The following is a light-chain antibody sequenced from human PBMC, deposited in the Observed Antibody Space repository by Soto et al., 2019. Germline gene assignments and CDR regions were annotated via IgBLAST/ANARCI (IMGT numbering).Light chain of an antibody. CDR3: QHRAGWPPALT. Sequence: ETVLTQSPATLSLSPGERATLSCRASESVSNSLAWYQHKPGQAPRLLIYNASNRATGIPARFSGSGSVTDFTLTINSLEPEDFAVYFCQHRAGWPPALTFGGGTNVDIK. V-gene: IGKV3-11*01. CDR1: ESVSNS. J-gene: IGKJ4*01. CDR2: NAS.